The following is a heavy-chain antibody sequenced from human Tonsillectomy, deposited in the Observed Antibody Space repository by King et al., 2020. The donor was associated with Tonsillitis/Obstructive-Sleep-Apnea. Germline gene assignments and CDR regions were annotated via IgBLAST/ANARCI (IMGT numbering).Heavy chain of an antibody. D-gene: IGHD4-17*01. V-gene: IGHV1-58*01. CDR2: IVVGSGNT. CDR1: GFTFTSSA. CDR3: AGNHDYGDFTPSWYFDL. J-gene: IGHJ2*01. Sequence: QLVQSGPEVKKPGPSVKVSCKASGFTFTSSAVQWVRQARGQRLEWIGWIVVGSGNTNYAQKFQERVTITRDMSTSTAYMELSSLRSEDTAVYYCAGNHDYGDFTPSWYFDLWGRGTLVTVSS.